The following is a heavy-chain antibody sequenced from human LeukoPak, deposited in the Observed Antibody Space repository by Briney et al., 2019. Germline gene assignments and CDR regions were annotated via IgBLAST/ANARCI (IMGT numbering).Heavy chain of an antibody. J-gene: IGHJ4*02. CDR2: INPNSGAT. CDR3: ARSGSTGYSLDY. Sequence: GASVKVSCEASGYTFTGYYMHWVRQAPGQGLEWMGWINPNSGATNYAQKFQGRVSMPRDTSTRTAYMELSRLRSDDTAVYFCARSGSTGYSLDYWGQGTLVTVSS. V-gene: IGHV1-2*02. CDR1: GYTFTGYY. D-gene: IGHD3-22*01.